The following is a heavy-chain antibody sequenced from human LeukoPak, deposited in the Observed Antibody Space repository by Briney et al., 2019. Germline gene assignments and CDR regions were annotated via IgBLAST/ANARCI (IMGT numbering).Heavy chain of an antibody. J-gene: IGHJ5*02. D-gene: IGHD5-18*01. CDR1: GFTFSSYG. CDR2: IWYDGSNK. CDR3: ARAPGLGLPYNWFDP. Sequence: PGRSLRLSCAASGFTFSSYGMHWVRQAPGKGLEWVAVIWYDGSNKYYADSVKGRFTISRDNSKNTLYLQMNSLRAEDTAVYYRARAPGLGLPYNWFDPWGQGTLVTVSS. V-gene: IGHV3-33*01.